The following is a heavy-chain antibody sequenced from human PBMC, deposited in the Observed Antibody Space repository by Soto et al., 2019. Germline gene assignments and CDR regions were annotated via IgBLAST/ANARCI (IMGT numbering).Heavy chain of an antibody. V-gene: IGHV4-59*01. D-gene: IGHD4-17*01. CDR1: GGSIRSYY. CDR3: TRVGGYYGDYPNFDY. J-gene: IGHJ4*02. Sequence: PSETLSLTCIVSGGSIRSYYWSWIRQPPGKGLGWIGNIYYSGSTNYNPSRKSRVSISVDTSKNQFSLKLSSATAADTAVYYCTRVGGYYGDYPNFDYWGQGALVTVSS. CDR2: IYYSGST.